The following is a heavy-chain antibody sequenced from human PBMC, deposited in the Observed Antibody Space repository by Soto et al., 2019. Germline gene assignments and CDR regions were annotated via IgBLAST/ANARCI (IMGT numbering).Heavy chain of an antibody. V-gene: IGHV1-24*01. J-gene: IGHJ4*02. D-gene: IGHD3-9*01. CDR3: ATMGDVGDYDILTGYYY. CDR2: FDPEDGET. CDR1: GYTLTEVS. Sequence: GASVKGSWKVSGYTLTEVSMHLVRQAPGKGLEWMGGFDPEDGETIYAQKFQGRVTMTEDTSTDTAYMELSSLRSEDTAVYYCATMGDVGDYDILTGYYYWGQGTLVTVSS.